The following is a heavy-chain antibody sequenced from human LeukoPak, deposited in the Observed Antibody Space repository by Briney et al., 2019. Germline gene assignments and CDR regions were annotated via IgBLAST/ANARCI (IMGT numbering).Heavy chain of an antibody. CDR3: ISYYDSSGYSMFDP. Sequence: PGGSLRLSCAASGFIFSSYAMSWVRQAPGKGLEWVGFIRSKAYGGTTEYAASVKGRFTISRDDSKSIAYLQMNSLKTEDTAVYYCISYYDSSGYSMFDPWGQGTLVTVSS. CDR2: IRSKAYGGTT. V-gene: IGHV3-49*04. J-gene: IGHJ5*02. D-gene: IGHD3-22*01. CDR1: GFIFSSYA.